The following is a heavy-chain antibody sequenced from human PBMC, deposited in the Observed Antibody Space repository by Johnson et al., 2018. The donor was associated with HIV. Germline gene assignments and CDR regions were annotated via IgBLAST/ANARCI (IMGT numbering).Heavy chain of an antibody. CDR1: GFTFSSYD. Sequence: VQLVESGGGLVQPGGSLRLSCAASGFTFSSYDMHWVRQATGKGLVWVSRINPDGSSTDYADSVQGRFTISRDNSKNTLYLQMNSLRTEDTAVYYCARDSRYNNYGGGSVGAFDIWGQGTTVTVSS. CDR3: ARDSRYNNYGGGSVGAFDI. CDR2: INPDGSST. J-gene: IGHJ3*02. V-gene: IGHV3-74*01. D-gene: IGHD4-11*01.